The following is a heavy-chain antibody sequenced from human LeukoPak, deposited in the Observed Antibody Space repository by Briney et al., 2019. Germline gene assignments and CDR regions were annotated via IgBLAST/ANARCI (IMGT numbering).Heavy chain of an antibody. CDR2: IYYSGST. D-gene: IGHD2-2*02. CDR3: ARRYCSSTSCYIGWFDP. J-gene: IGHJ5*02. Sequence: PSETLSLTCTVSGGSISSSSYYWGWIRQPPGKELEWIGSIYYSGSTYYNPSLKSRVTISVDTSKNQFSLKLSSVTAADTAVYYCARRYCSSTSCYIGWFDPWGQGTLVTVSS. V-gene: IGHV4-39*01. CDR1: GGSISSSSYY.